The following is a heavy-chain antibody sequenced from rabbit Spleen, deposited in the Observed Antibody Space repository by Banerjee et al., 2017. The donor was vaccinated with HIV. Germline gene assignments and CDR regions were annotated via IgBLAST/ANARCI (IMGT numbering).Heavy chain of an antibody. J-gene: IGHJ4*01. D-gene: IGHD5-1*01. Sequence: QSLEESGGDLVKPGASLTLTCTASGISFSAGYYMCWVRQAPGKGLEWIACINIVTGKDVYATWAKGRFIMSRPSSTTVTLQMTSLTAADTATYICARDLVTVIGWNFNLWGQGTLVPVS. CDR1: GISFSAGYY. V-gene: IGHV1S40*01. CDR3: ARDLVTVIGWNFNL. CDR2: INIVTGKD.